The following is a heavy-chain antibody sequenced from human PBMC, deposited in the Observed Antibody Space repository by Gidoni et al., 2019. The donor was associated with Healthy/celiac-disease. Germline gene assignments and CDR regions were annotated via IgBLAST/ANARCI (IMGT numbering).Heavy chain of an antibody. Sequence: EVQLVESGGGLVQPGGSLRLSCAASGFTFSSDWMSWVRQAPGKGLEWVANIKQDGSEKYYVDSVKGRFTISRDNAKNSLYLQMNSLRAEDTAVYYCASPDIVVVPAARNSYYYYYMDVWGKGTTVTVSS. CDR3: ASPDIVVVPAARNSYYYYYMDV. J-gene: IGHJ6*03. CDR2: IKQDGSEK. D-gene: IGHD2-2*01. CDR1: GFTFSSDW. V-gene: IGHV3-7*05.